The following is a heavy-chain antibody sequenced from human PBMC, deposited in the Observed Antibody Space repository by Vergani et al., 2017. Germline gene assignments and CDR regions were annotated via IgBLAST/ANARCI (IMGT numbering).Heavy chain of an antibody. CDR1: GGSFSGYY. Sequence: QVQLQQWGAGLLKPSETLSLTCAVYGGSFSGYYWSWIRQPPGKGLEWIGEINHSGSTNYNPSLKGRVTISVDTSKNQFSLKLSSVTAAGTAVYYCARGWGSAEFWSGHSENWFDPWGEGRLVTVS. V-gene: IGHV4-34*01. CDR3: ARGWGSAEFWSGHSENWFDP. CDR2: INHSGST. D-gene: IGHD3-3*01. J-gene: IGHJ5*02.